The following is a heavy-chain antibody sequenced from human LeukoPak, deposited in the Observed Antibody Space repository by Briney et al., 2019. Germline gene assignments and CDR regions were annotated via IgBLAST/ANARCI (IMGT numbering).Heavy chain of an antibody. J-gene: IGHJ4*02. D-gene: IGHD1-26*01. CDR2: INPNSGGT. V-gene: IGHV1-2*02. Sequence: GASVKVSCKASGYTFTGYYMHWVRQAPGQGLEWMGWINPNSGGTNYAQKFQGRVTMTRDTSISTASMELSRLRSDDTAVYYCAKEGELRLYYFDYWGQGTLVTVSS. CDR3: AKEGELRLYYFDY. CDR1: GYTFTGYY.